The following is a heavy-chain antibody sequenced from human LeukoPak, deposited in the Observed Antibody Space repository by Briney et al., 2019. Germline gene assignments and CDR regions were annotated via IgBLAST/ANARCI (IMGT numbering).Heavy chain of an antibody. J-gene: IGHJ4*02. Sequence: SQTLSLTCTVSGGSISSGGYYWSWIRQPPGKGLEWIGYIYHSGSTYYNPSLKSRVTISVDRSKNQFSLKLSSVTAADTAVYYCAKDGGGYCNNSSCWGQGTLVTVSS. V-gene: IGHV4-30-2*01. CDR3: AKDGGGYCNNSSC. D-gene: IGHD2-2*01. CDR1: GGSISSGGYY. CDR2: IYHSGST.